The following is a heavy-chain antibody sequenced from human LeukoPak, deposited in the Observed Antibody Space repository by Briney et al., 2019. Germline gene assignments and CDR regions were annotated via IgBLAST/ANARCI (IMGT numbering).Heavy chain of an antibody. CDR1: GGSFSGYY. CDR3: AGHHPRNTVDF. J-gene: IGHJ4*02. Sequence: SETLSLTCAVYGGSFSGYYWSWIRQPPGKGLEWIAYISDIGSLNYNPSLKSRVTISLDTSKNQFSLKLSSVTAADTAVYYCAGHHPRNTVDFWGQGTLVTVSS. CDR2: ISDIGSL. D-gene: IGHD2/OR15-2a*01. V-gene: IGHV4-59*08.